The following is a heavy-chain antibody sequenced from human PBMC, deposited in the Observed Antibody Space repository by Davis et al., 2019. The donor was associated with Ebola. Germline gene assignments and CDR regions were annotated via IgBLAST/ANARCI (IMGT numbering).Heavy chain of an antibody. CDR2: IKQDGSEK. V-gene: IGHV3-7*03. Sequence: GESLKISCAASGFTFSSYWMSWVRQAPGKGLEWVANIKQDGSEKYYVDSVKGRFTISRDNAKNSLYLQMNSLRAEDTAVYYCAKDLTIRPTYYFDYWGQGTLVTVSS. CDR3: AKDLTIRPTYYFDY. J-gene: IGHJ4*02. D-gene: IGHD3-9*01. CDR1: GFTFSSYW.